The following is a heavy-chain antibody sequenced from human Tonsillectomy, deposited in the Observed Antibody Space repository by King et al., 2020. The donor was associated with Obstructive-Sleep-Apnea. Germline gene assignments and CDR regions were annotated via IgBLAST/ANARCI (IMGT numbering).Heavy chain of an antibody. J-gene: IGHJ6*02. CDR1: GFTFDDYT. Sequence: VQLVESGGVVVQPGGSLRLSCAASGFTFDDYTMHWVRQAPGKGLEWVSLISWDVGSTYYADSVKGRFTISRDNSKNSLYLQMNSLRTEDTALYYCAKGLPSRYYGMDVWGQGTTVTVSS. V-gene: IGHV3-43*01. CDR2: ISWDVGST. CDR3: AKGLPSRYYGMDV. D-gene: IGHD2-15*01.